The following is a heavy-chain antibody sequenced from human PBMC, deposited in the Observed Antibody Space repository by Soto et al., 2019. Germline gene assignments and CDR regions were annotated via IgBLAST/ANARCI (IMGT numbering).Heavy chain of an antibody. CDR2: ISPLKGNT. D-gene: IGHD6-25*01. V-gene: IGHV1-18*01. CDR1: GYTFTKYV. Sequence: ASVKVSCKASGYTFTKYVIHWVRQSPGQGLDWMGWISPLKGNTKYAQKVQGRVSVTTDTSTNTVYMELSGLRYDDTALYYCARSGEHPFDFWGQGTLVTVSS. J-gene: IGHJ4*02. CDR3: ARSGEHPFDF.